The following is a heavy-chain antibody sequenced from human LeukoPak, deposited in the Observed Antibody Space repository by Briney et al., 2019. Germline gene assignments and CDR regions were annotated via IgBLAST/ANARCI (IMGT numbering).Heavy chain of an antibody. CDR2: IKSKTDGGTT. J-gene: IGHJ5*02. D-gene: IGHD4-23*01. CDR3: TTDHRIRDDYGGRFDP. V-gene: IGHV3-15*01. CDR1: GFTFSNAW. Sequence: KPGGSLRLSCAASGFTFSNAWMSWVRQAPGKGLEWVGRIKSKTDGGTTDYAATVKGRFTISRDDSKNTLYLQMNSLKTEDTAVYYCTTDHRIRDDYGGRFDPWGQGTLVTVSS.